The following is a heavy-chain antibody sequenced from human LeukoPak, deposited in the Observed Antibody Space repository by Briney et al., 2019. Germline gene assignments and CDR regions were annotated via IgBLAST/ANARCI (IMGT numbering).Heavy chain of an antibody. Sequence: SETLSLTCAVYGGSFSGYNWSWIRQPPGKGLEWIGEINHSGSTNYNPSLKSRVTISIDTSKNQFSLKLSSVTAADTAVYYCARLSLYPSGVVDYWGQGTLVTVSS. CDR1: GGSFSGYN. D-gene: IGHD3-16*01. CDR2: INHSGST. V-gene: IGHV4-34*01. CDR3: ARLSLYPSGVVDY. J-gene: IGHJ4*02.